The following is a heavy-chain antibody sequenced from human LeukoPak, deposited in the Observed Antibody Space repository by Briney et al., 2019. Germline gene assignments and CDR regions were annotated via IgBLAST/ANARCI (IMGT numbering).Heavy chain of an antibody. CDR3: AREMHQDDRHLDY. J-gene: IGHJ4*02. D-gene: IGHD2-15*01. CDR2: ISSSSSYI. CDR1: GFTFSSYS. Sequence: GESLKISCAASGFTFSSYSMNWVRQAPGKGLEWVSSISSSSSYIYYADSVKGRFTISRDNAKNSLYLQMNSLRAEDTAVYYCAREMHQDDRHLDYWGQGTLVTVSS. V-gene: IGHV3-21*01.